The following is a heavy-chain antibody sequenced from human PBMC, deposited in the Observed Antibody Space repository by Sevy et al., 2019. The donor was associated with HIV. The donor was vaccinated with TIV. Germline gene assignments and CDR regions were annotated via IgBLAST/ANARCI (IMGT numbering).Heavy chain of an antibody. CDR3: ARGRFMARGVNPRYYFEY. V-gene: IGHV4-34*01. J-gene: IGHJ4*02. Sequence: SETLSLTCAVYSGSFSGYYWNWIRQPPGKGLEWIGEINHRGNTNYNPSLKSRVTISVDTSKNQFSLTLSSVTAADTAVYYCARGRFMARGVNPRYYFEYWGQGTLVTVSS. D-gene: IGHD3-10*01. CDR2: INHRGNT. CDR1: SGSFSGYY.